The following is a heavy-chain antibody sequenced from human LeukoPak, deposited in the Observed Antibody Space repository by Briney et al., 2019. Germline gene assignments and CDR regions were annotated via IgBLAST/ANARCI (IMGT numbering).Heavy chain of an antibody. CDR1: GFTFSSYV. Sequence: GGSLRLSCAASGFTFSSYVMHWVRQAPGKGLEWVAVISYDGSNKYYADSVKGRFTISRDNSKNTLYLQMNSLRAEDTAVYYCARAPPQSLWFGECIDWGQGTLVTVSS. J-gene: IGHJ4*02. CDR2: ISYDGSNK. D-gene: IGHD3-10*01. V-gene: IGHV3-30-3*01. CDR3: ARAPPQSLWFGECID.